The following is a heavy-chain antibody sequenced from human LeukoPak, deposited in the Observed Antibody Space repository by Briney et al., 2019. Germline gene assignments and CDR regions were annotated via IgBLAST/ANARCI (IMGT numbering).Heavy chain of an antibody. CDR3: AKILNPRITIFGAGFDY. V-gene: IGHV3-23*01. D-gene: IGHD3-3*01. J-gene: IGHJ4*02. CDR1: GFTFSSYK. Sequence: GGSLRLSCAAPGFTFSSYKMNWVRQAPGKGLEWVSAITGSGGRTYYADSVKGRFTISRDNSKNTLYLQMNSLRAEDTAVYYCAKILNPRITIFGAGFDYWGQGTLVTVSS. CDR2: ITGSGGRT.